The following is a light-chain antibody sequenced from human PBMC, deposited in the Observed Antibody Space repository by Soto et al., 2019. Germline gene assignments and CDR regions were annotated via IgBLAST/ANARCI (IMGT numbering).Light chain of an antibody. V-gene: IGKV1-16*01. Sequence: DIQMTQSPSSLSASVRDSVTITCRASQGINKFLAWFQQKPGTAPKSLISTASRLQSGVPSRFSGSGSGTHFTLTINNLQPEDFATYYCQQYESFPLTFGGGTRVEIK. CDR3: QQYESFPLT. J-gene: IGKJ4*01. CDR2: TAS. CDR1: QGINKF.